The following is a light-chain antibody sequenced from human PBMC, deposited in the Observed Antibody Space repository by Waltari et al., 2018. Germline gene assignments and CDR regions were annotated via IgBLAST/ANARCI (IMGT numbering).Light chain of an antibody. Sequence: QSALTQPRSVSGSPGQSVTISCTGTRSDVGASMSVSWYQQHPGNAPNRLIYHVNKRPSGVPDRFSGSKSGNTASLTISGLQAEDEADYYCCSFAGFSVIFGGGTKVTLL. CDR3: CSFAGFSVI. J-gene: IGLJ2*01. CDR2: HVN. CDR1: RSDVGASMS. V-gene: IGLV2-11*01.